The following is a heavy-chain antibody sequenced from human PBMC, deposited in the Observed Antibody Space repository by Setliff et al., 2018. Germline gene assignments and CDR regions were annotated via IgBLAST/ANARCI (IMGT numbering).Heavy chain of an antibody. CDR2: INWSGEII. D-gene: IGHD2-2*01. V-gene: IGHV3-9*01. J-gene: IGHJ6*03. CDR3: ARSPRPPTSLDYVDV. Sequence: GGSLRLSCEVSGFTFDNHAMHWVRQAPGKGLEWVSGINWSGEIIGYADSVKGRFTFSRDNAKNSLFLEMNSLTVDDTAVYYCARSPRPPTSLDYVDVWGDGTMVTVSS. CDR1: GFTFDNHA.